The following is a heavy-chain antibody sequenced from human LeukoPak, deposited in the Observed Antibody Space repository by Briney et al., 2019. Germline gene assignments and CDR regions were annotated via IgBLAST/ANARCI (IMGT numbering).Heavy chain of an antibody. V-gene: IGHV4-30-2*01. Sequence: SETLSLTCAVSGGSISSGGYSWSWIRQPPGKGLEWIGYIYHSGSTYYNPSLKSRVTISVDTSKNQFSLKLSSVTAADTAVYYCARDSIAAADFDYWGQGTLVTVSS. D-gene: IGHD6-13*01. CDR3: ARDSIAAADFDY. CDR2: IYHSGST. J-gene: IGHJ4*02. CDR1: GGSISSGGYS.